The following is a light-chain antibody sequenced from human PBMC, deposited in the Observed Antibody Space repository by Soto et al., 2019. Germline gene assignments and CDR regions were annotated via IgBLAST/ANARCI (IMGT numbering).Light chain of an antibody. CDR2: VAS. CDR1: QSINTY. J-gene: IGKJ3*01. CDR3: QQSYSTPT. Sequence: DIQMTQSPSSLSASVGDRVTITCRASQSINTYLNWYQQKPGKAPNLLIYVASSLQSGVPSRFSGSGSGTDFTLTISSLQPEDFATYYCQQSYSTPTFGPGTKVDIK. V-gene: IGKV1-39*01.